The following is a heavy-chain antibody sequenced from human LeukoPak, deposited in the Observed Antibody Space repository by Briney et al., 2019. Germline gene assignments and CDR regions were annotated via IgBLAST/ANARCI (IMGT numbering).Heavy chain of an antibody. J-gene: IGHJ4*02. CDR3: ALSESYGPFDY. Sequence: PGGSLRLSCAASGFTFSSYGMHWVRQAPGKGLEWVAVIWYDGSNKYYADSVKGRFTISRDNSKNTLYLQMNSLRAEDTAVYYCALSESYGPFDYWGQGTLVTVSS. CDR2: IWYDGSNK. D-gene: IGHD5-18*01. V-gene: IGHV3-33*01. CDR1: GFTFSSYG.